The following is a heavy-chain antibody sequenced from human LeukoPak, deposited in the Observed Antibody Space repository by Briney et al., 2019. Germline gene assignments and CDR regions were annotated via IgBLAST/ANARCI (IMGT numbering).Heavy chain of an antibody. Sequence: QAGGSLRLSCVVSGFTFSSYGMHWVLQAPGKGLEWLAFIRYDGSDKYYADSVKGRFILSRDNSRNTLSLEMNSLRAEDTAVYYCAKEDGDPYYYFDYWGQGTLVTVSS. J-gene: IGHJ4*02. V-gene: IGHV3-30*02. CDR1: GFTFSSYG. CDR2: IRYDGSDK. CDR3: AKEDGDPYYYFDY. D-gene: IGHD4-17*01.